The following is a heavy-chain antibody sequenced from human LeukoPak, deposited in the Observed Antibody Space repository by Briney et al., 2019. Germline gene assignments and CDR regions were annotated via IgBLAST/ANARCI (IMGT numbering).Heavy chain of an antibody. CDR1: GFDFSSHW. J-gene: IGHJ4*02. D-gene: IGHD1-26*01. Sequence: GESLRLSCEASGFDFSSHWMHWVRQAPGKGLVWISNIRGDGSLLGYADSVKGRFTVSRDNAKNPLFLHMTSLRAEDTAVYYCARDEVGAPPIDYWGKGALVTVSS. CDR2: IRGDGSLL. V-gene: IGHV3-74*01. CDR3: ARDEVGAPPIDY.